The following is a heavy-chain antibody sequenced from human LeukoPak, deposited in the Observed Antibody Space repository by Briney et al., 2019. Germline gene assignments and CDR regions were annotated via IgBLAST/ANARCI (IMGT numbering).Heavy chain of an antibody. CDR2: ISAGGGST. Sequence: GGSLRLSCAASGLTFSDYSMTWVRQAPGKGLFWVSGISAGGGSTYYADSVKGRFTISRDNSRNTLYLQMNSLRAEDTAVYYCAKDAAGPEYWGQGTLVTVSS. J-gene: IGHJ4*02. V-gene: IGHV3-23*01. D-gene: IGHD6-13*01. CDR3: AKDAAGPEY. CDR1: GLTFSDYS.